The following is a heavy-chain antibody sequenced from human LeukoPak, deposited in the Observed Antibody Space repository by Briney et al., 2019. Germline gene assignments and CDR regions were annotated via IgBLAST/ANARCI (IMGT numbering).Heavy chain of an antibody. Sequence: GGSLRLSCAASGFSLSNYWTSWVRQAPGKGLEWVANINQDGSDKYYVDSVMGRFTISKDNAKNSVYLQMNSLRPEDTAIYYCAWYGVTHGLDVWGQGTTVTVSS. CDR1: GFSLSNYW. D-gene: IGHD3-10*01. CDR3: AWYGVTHGLDV. CDR2: INQDGSDK. V-gene: IGHV3-7*01. J-gene: IGHJ6*02.